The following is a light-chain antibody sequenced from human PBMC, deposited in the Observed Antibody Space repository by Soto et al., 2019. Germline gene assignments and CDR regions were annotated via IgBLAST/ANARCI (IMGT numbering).Light chain of an antibody. Sequence: AIQLTQSPSSLSASVGDRVTITCRASQDXXXXLAWYQQKPGKAPKLLSYDASSLESGVPSRFSGSGSGTDFTLTISSLQPEDFATYYCQQFNSYPLTFGGGTKVEIE. CDR2: DAS. V-gene: IGKV1-13*02. CDR1: QDXXXX. J-gene: IGKJ4*01. CDR3: QQFNSYPLT.